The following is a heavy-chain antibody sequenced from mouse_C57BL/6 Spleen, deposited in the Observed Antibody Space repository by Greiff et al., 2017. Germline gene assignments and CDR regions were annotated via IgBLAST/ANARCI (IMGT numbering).Heavy chain of an antibody. CDR1: GYTFTSYW. CDR2: IDPSDSYT. J-gene: IGHJ2*01. CDR3: ARAYYDYDDY. V-gene: IGHV1-59*01. D-gene: IGHD2-4*01. Sequence: QVQLQQPGAELVRPGTSVTLSCKASGYTFTSYWMHWVKQRPGQGLEWIGVIDPSDSYTNYNQKFKGKATLTVDTSSSTAYMQLSSLTSEDSAVYYCARAYYDYDDYWGQGTTLTVSS.